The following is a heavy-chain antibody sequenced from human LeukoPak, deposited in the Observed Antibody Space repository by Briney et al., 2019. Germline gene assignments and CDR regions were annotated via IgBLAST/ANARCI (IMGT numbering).Heavy chain of an antibody. CDR2: IYYSGST. Sequence: ETLSLTCTVSGGSIISYYWSWIRQPPGKGLEWIGYIYYSGSTNYNPSLKSRVTISVDTSKNQFSLKLSSVTAADTAVYYCARLSDTGSMDVWGQGTTVTVSS. V-gene: IGHV4-59*08. J-gene: IGHJ6*02. CDR1: GGSIISYY. D-gene: IGHD5-18*01. CDR3: ARLSDTGSMDV.